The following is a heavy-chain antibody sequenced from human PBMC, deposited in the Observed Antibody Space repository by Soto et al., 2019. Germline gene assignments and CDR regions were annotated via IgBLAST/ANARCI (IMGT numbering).Heavy chain of an antibody. CDR1: GFTFSSYW. J-gene: IGHJ6*02. D-gene: IGHD3-22*01. Sequence: PGGSLRLSCAASGFTFSSYWMSWVRQAPGKGLEWVANIKQDGSEKYYVDSVKGRFTISRDNAKNSLYLQMNSLRAEDTAVYYCARGSNYYDSSGFLYYYYYGMDVWGQGTTVTVSS. CDR3: ARGSNYYDSSGFLYYYYYGMDV. V-gene: IGHV3-7*01. CDR2: IKQDGSEK.